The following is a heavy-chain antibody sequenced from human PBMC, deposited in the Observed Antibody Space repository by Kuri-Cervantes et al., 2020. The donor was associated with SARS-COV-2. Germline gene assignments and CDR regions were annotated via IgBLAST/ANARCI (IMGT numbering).Heavy chain of an antibody. J-gene: IGHJ3*02. CDR3: ARENPYCSGGSCYSGAFDI. V-gene: IGHV3-33*01. CDR2: IWYDGSNK. Sequence: GGSLRLSCAASGFTFSSYGMHWVRQAPGKGLEWVAVIWYDGSNKYYADSVKGRFTISRDNSKNTLYLQMNSLRAEDMAVYYCARENPYCSGGSCYSGAFDIWGQGTMVTVSS. D-gene: IGHD2-15*01. CDR1: GFTFSSYG.